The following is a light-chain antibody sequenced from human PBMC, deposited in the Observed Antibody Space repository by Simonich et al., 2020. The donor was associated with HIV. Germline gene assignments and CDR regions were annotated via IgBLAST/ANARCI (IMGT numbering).Light chain of an antibody. V-gene: IGKV3-15*01. CDR2: GAS. CDR3: QQYNNWPNT. CDR1: QSVSRN. Sequence: EIVMTQSPATLSVSPGERATLSCRASQSVSRNLAWYQQKPGQSPRLLIYGASTRAAGIPARFSGSGSGTEFSLTISSLKSEDFVVYHCQQYNNWPNTFGQGTKLEIK. J-gene: IGKJ2*01.